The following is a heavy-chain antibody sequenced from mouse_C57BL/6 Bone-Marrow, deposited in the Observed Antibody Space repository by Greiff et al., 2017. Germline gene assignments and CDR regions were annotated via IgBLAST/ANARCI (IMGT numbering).Heavy chain of an antibody. V-gene: IGHV14-4*01. CDR2: IDPENGDT. CDR1: GFNIKDDY. CDR3: TMNAMDY. J-gene: IGHJ4*01. Sequence: EVKLQESGAELVRPGASVKLSCTASGFNIKDDYMHWVKQRPEQGLEWIGWIDPENGDTEYASKFQGKATITADTSSNTAYLQLSSLTSEDTAVYYCTMNAMDYGGQGTSVTVSS.